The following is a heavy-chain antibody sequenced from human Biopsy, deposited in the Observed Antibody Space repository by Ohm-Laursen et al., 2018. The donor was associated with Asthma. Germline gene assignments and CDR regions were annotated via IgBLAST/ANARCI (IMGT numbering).Heavy chain of an antibody. CDR3: AKDVFPGWELRRGPDY. Sequence: SLRLSCTASGFTFSNYGMHWVRQAPGKGLDWVAVISFDGSNKNYTDSVKGRFTISRDNSRNTLHLQMNSLRAEDTAVYYCAKDVFPGWELRRGPDYWGQGTLVTVAS. CDR2: ISFDGSNK. CDR1: GFTFSNYG. V-gene: IGHV3-30*18. J-gene: IGHJ4*02. D-gene: IGHD1-26*01.